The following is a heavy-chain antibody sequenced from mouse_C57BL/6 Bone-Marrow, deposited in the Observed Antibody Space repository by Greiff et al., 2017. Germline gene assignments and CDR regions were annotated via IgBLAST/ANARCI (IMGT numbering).Heavy chain of an antibody. CDR2: FHPYNDDT. CDR1: GYTFTTYP. J-gene: IGHJ1*03. Sequence: VKLLQSGAELVKPGASVKMSCKASGYTFTTYPIEWMKQNHGKSLEWIGNFHPYNDDTKYNEKFKGKATLTVEKSSITVYLELIRFTSYDSAVYYCARRDDGYWYCDVWGTGTTVTVSS. D-gene: IGHD2-3*01. V-gene: IGHV1-47*01. CDR3: ARRDDGYWYCDV.